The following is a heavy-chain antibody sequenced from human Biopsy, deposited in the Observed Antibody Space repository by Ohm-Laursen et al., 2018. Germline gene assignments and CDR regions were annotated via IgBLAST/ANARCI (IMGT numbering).Heavy chain of an antibody. CDR2: IFKDGNT. Sequence: GTLSLTCAVSGYSISSDYRWGWIRQAPGKTLEWLGKIFKDGNTHYNPSLRSRLIISIDTSKNQFSLMMTSVSGADTAVYFCARVGSGWAPFDKWGPGTLVTVSS. V-gene: IGHV4-38-2*01. CDR1: GYSISSDYR. D-gene: IGHD6-19*01. J-gene: IGHJ4*02. CDR3: ARVGSGWAPFDK.